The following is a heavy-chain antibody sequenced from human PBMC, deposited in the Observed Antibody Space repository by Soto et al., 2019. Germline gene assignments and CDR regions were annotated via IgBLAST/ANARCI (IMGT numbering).Heavy chain of an antibody. J-gene: IGHJ5*02. CDR1: GGSISSGGYY. Sequence: QVQLQESGPGLVKPSQTLSLTCTVSGGSISSGGYYWSWIRQHPGKGLEWIGYIYYSGSTYYNPSLKSRVTISVDTSKNQFSLKLSSVTAADTAVYYCARVNLRDIVVVVAEPGVNWFDPWGQGTLVTVSS. CDR2: IYYSGST. D-gene: IGHD2-15*01. CDR3: ARVNLRDIVVVVAEPGVNWFDP. V-gene: IGHV4-31*03.